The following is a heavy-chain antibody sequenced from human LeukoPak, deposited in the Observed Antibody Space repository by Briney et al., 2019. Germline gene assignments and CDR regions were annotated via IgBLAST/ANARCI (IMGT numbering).Heavy chain of an antibody. Sequence: ASVKVSCKASGYTFTSYDINWVRQATGQGLEWMGWMNPNSGNTGYAQKFQGRVTMTRNTSISTAYMELSSLRSEDTAVYYCAGGRIVGQTRDFDYWGQGTLVTVSS. J-gene: IGHJ4*02. CDR3: AGGRIVGQTRDFDY. D-gene: IGHD2-15*01. CDR1: GYTFTSYD. V-gene: IGHV1-8*01. CDR2: MNPNSGNT.